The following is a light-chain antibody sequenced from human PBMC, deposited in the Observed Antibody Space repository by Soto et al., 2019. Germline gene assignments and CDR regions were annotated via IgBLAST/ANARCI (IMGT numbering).Light chain of an antibody. Sequence: EIVMTQSPVTLSMSPGERATLSCRAGESVSSNLAWYQQKPGQAPRLLIYGASSRATGIPDRFSGSGSGTDFTLTISRLEPEDFAVYYCQQYGSSPRTFGQGTKVDIK. V-gene: IGKV3-20*01. CDR3: QQYGSSPRT. CDR2: GAS. J-gene: IGKJ1*01. CDR1: ESVSSN.